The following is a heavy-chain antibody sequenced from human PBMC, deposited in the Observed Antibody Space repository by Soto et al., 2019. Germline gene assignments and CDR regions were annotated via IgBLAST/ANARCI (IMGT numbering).Heavy chain of an antibody. V-gene: IGHV4-34*01. CDR1: GGSFSGYY. CDR2: INHSGST. Sequence: QVQLQQRGAGLLKPSETLSLTCAVYGGSFSGYYWSWIRQPPGKGLEWIGEINHSGSTNYNPSLKSRVTISVDTSKNQFSLKLSSVTAADTAVYYCARGPGSSSWYPWDYAFDIWGQGTMVTVSS. D-gene: IGHD6-13*01. J-gene: IGHJ3*02. CDR3: ARGPGSSSWYPWDYAFDI.